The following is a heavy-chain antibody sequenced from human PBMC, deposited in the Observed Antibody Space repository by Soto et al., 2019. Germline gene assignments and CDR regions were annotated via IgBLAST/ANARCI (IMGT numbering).Heavy chain of an antibody. Sequence: PGGSLRLSCAASGFVFSNFAMFWFRQAPGKGLEWVSSISGSGDGTYYGDSVKGRFTLSRDTSQKTLYLQMNNLRGEDTAVYFCTKSRRSVLMVYGFGGMDVWGRGTTVTVSS. CDR3: TKSRRSVLMVYGFGGMDV. CDR1: GFVFSNFA. J-gene: IGHJ6*02. D-gene: IGHD2-8*01. CDR2: ISGSGDGT. V-gene: IGHV3-23*01.